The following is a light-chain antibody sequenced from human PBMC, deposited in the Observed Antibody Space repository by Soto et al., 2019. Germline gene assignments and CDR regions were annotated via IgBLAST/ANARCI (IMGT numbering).Light chain of an antibody. J-gene: IGKJ1*01. Sequence: EIVLTQSPGTLSLSPGDGATLSCRASQSVSSGYLAWYQQKPGQAPRLLIYGASRRATGIPDRFSGSGSGTDFTLSISRLETEDFAVYWCQHYGNSPTFGQGTNVQIK. CDR3: QHYGNSPT. V-gene: IGKV3-20*01. CDR1: QSVSSGY. CDR2: GAS.